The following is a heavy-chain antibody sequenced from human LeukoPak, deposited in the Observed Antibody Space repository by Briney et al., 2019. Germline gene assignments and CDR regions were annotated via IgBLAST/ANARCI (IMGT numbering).Heavy chain of an antibody. D-gene: IGHD6-19*01. CDR1: GFNFSRYS. CDR2: ITFRSTYK. J-gene: IGHJ4*02. CDR3: ARDSESGWSDY. V-gene: IGHV3-21*01. Sequence: GGSLRLSCAVSGFNFSRYSMNWVRQAPGKGLEWVSSITFRSTYKYYADSVKGRFTISRDNAKNSLYLQMNSLRAEDTAVYYCARDSESGWSDYWGQGTLVTVSS.